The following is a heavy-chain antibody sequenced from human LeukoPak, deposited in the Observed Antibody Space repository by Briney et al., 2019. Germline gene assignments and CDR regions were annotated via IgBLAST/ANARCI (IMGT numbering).Heavy chain of an antibody. D-gene: IGHD1-1*01. CDR1: GDSVSIYY. Sequence: SETLSLTSTVSGDSVSIYYWSWIRQPPGKGLEWIGYIYYRGNTSYNPSLKSRVTMAVDTSKDQFSLKVSSVTAADTAVYYCARAGNNWSFDYWGQGTLVAVSS. V-gene: IGHV4-59*02. CDR3: ARAGNNWSFDY. J-gene: IGHJ4*02. CDR2: IYYRGNT.